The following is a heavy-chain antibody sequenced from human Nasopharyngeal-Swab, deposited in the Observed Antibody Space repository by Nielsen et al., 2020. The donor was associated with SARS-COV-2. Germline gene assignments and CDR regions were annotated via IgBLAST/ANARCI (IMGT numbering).Heavy chain of an antibody. J-gene: IGHJ4*02. CDR2: IDFDGSDT. D-gene: IGHD5-12*01. V-gene: IGHV3-74*01. CDR1: GFNLRDHW. CDR3: ARLASL. Sequence: GESLKISCAASGFNLRDHWMHWIRQVPGKGLVWVSRIDFDGSDTVYADSVKGRFTISRDNSKNTLYLQMGSLRPEDTAVYYCARLASLWGQGTLVTVSS.